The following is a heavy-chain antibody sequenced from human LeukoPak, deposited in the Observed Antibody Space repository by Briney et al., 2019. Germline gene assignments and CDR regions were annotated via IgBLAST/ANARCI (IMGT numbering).Heavy chain of an antibody. Sequence: SETLSLTCTVSGHSIINSYYWGWIRQPPGKGLEWVGSIYHSGSTYYNPSLKSRVTISVDTSKNQFSLKLNSVTAADTAVYYCARGFPRSPSEAYYYYYMDVWGKGTTVTVSS. CDR3: ARGFPRSPSEAYYYYYMDV. CDR1: GHSIINSYY. J-gene: IGHJ6*03. D-gene: IGHD2-21*01. V-gene: IGHV4-38-2*02. CDR2: IYHSGST.